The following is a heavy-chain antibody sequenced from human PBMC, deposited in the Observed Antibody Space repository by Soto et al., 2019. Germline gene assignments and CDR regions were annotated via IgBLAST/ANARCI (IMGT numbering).Heavy chain of an antibody. CDR2: IKQDGSEK. Sequence: PGGSLRLSCAASGFTFSSYWMSWVRQAPGKGLEWVANIKQDGSEKYYVDSVKGRFTISRDNAKNSLYLQMNSLRAEDTAVYYCARDKTGYTAQYYYYYYGMDVWGQGTTVTVSS. CDR1: GFTFSSYW. D-gene: IGHD3-9*01. CDR3: ARDKTGYTAQYYYYYYGMDV. V-gene: IGHV3-7*01. J-gene: IGHJ6*02.